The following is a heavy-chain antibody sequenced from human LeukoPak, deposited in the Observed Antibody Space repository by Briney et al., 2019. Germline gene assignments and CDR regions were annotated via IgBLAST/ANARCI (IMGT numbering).Heavy chain of an antibody. J-gene: IGHJ4*02. CDR1: GFTFSTYA. Sequence: PGGSLRLSSAASGFTFSTYAMSWVRQAPGKGLEWVSAISSSGSTIYYADSVKGRFTISRDNAKNSLYLQMNSLRAEDTAVYYCAREELWFGESPLVDYWGQGTLVTVSS. CDR2: ISSSGSTI. V-gene: IGHV3-48*04. CDR3: AREELWFGESPLVDY. D-gene: IGHD3-10*01.